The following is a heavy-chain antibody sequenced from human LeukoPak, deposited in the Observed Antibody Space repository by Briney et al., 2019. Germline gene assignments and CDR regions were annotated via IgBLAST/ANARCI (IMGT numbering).Heavy chain of an antibody. D-gene: IGHD3-10*01. CDR1: GFTFSSYA. V-gene: IGHV3-23*01. CDR3: AKEPITMIWGAPFDY. Sequence: GGSLRLSCAASGFTFSSYAMNWVRQAPGKGLEWVSVISGSGGSTYYADSVKGRFTISRDNSKNTLYLQMNSLRAEDTAVYYCAKEPITMIWGAPFDYWGQGTLVTVSS. J-gene: IGHJ4*02. CDR2: ISGSGGST.